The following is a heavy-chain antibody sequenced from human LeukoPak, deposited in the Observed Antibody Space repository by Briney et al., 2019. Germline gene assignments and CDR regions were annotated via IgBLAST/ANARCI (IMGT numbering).Heavy chain of an antibody. CDR3: AKGRNYYDSSGPFDY. CDR2: IRYDGSNK. V-gene: IGHV3-30*02. CDR1: GCTFSSYG. J-gene: IGHJ4*02. D-gene: IGHD3-22*01. Sequence: GGSLRLSCAASGCTFSSYGMHWVRQAPSKGLEWVAFIRYDGSNKYYADSVKGRFTISRDNSKNTLYLQMNSLRAEDTAVYYCAKGRNYYDSSGPFDYWGQGTLVTVSS.